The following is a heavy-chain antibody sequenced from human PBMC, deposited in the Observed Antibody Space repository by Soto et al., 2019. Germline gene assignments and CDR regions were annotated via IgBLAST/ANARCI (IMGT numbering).Heavy chain of an antibody. V-gene: IGHV3-48*02. J-gene: IGHJ4*02. D-gene: IGHD4-4*01. CDR1: GFTFSSYS. CDR3: ARDAHDYSNYRLRGSFDY. CDR2: ISSSSSTI. Sequence: PGGSLRLSCAASGFTFSSYSMNWVRQAPGKGLEWVSYISSSSSTIYYADSVKGRFTISRDNAKNSLYLQMNSLRDEDTAVYYCARDAHDYSNYRLRGSFDYWGQGTLVTVSS.